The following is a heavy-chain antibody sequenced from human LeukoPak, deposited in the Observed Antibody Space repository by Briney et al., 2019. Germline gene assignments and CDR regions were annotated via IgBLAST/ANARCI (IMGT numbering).Heavy chain of an antibody. CDR2: ISGSGGST. CDR1: GFTFSSYA. CDR3: ARDWVRGLAPIYYFDY. J-gene: IGHJ4*02. D-gene: IGHD3-10*01. Sequence: PGGSLRLSCAASGFTFSSYAMSWVRQAPGKGLEWVSAISGSGGSTYYADSVKGRFTISRDNSKNTLYLQMNSLRAEDTAVYYCARDWVRGLAPIYYFDYWGQGTLVTVSS. V-gene: IGHV3-23*01.